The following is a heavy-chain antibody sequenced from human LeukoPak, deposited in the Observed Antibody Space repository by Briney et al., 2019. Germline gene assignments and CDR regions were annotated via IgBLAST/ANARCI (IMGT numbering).Heavy chain of an antibody. Sequence: PSQTLSLTCTVSGGSISSGDYYWSWIRQPPGKGLEWIGYIYYSGSTNYNPSLKSRVTISVDTSKNQFSLKLSSVTAADTAVYYCARAPGAAHFDYWGQGTLVTVSS. D-gene: IGHD2-15*01. J-gene: IGHJ4*02. CDR3: ARAPGAAHFDY. CDR1: GGSISSGDYY. CDR2: IYYSGST. V-gene: IGHV4-61*08.